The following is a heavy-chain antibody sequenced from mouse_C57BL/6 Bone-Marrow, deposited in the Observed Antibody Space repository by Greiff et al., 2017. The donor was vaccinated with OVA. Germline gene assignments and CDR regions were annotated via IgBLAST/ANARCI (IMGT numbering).Heavy chain of an antibody. V-gene: IGHV1-50*01. CDR3: AREELYYGSRDRYWYFDV. J-gene: IGHJ1*03. CDR2: IDPSDSYT. Sequence: VQLQQSGAELVKPGASVKLSCKASGYTFTSYWMQWVKQRPGQGLEWIGEIDPSDSYTNYNQKFKGKATLTVDTSSSTAYMQLSSLTSEDSAVYYCAREELYYGSRDRYWYFDVWGTGTTVTVSS. CDR1: GYTFTSYW. D-gene: IGHD1-1*01.